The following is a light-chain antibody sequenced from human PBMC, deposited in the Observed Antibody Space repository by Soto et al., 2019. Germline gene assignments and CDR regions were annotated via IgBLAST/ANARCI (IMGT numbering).Light chain of an antibody. CDR1: QSISSY. J-gene: IGKJ1*01. CDR2: AAS. CDR3: QQSYSTLTWT. Sequence: DIQMTQSPSSLSASVGDRVTITCRASQSISSYLNWYQQKPGKAPKLLIYAASSLQSGVPSRFSGSRSGTDFTLTISSLQPEDFATYYCQQSYSTLTWTFGQGTKVDIK. V-gene: IGKV1-39*01.